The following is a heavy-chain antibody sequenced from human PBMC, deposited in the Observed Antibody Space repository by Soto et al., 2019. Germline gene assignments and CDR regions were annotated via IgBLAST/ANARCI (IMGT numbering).Heavy chain of an antibody. V-gene: IGHV3-48*03. CDR2: ISSSGNTI. CDR1: GFTFSSYE. J-gene: IGHJ4*02. CDR3: ARVNNYNSNFDF. Sequence: GGSLRLSCAASGFTFSSYEMNWVRQAPGKGLEWVSYISSSGNTIYYADSVKGRFTISRDNAKNSLYLQMNSLRAEDTAVYYCARVNNYNSNFDFWGQGTLVTVSS. D-gene: IGHD1-1*01.